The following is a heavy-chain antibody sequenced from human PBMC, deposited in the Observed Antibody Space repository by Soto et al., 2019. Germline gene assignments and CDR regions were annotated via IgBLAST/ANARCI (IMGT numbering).Heavy chain of an antibody. V-gene: IGHV3-64D*06. J-gene: IGHJ4*02. CDR3: VKPQMVGPFDY. CDR1: GFTFSSYA. Sequence: GGSLRLSWSASGFTFSSYAMHWVRQAPGKGLEYVSAISSNGGSTYYADSVNGRFTISRDNSKNTLYLQMSSLRAEDTAVYYCVKPQMVGPFDYWGQGTLVTVSS. D-gene: IGHD6-13*01. CDR2: ISSNGGST.